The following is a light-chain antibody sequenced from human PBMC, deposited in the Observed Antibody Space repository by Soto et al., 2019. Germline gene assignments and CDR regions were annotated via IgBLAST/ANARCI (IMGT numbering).Light chain of an antibody. CDR2: DAS. CDR1: QDISNY. CDR3: QQYDNLLFFT. V-gene: IGKV1-33*01. Sequence: DIQMTQSPSSLSASVGDRVTITCQASQDISNYLNWYQQKPGKAPKLLIYDASNLETGVPSRFSGSGSGTDFTFTISSLQPEDIATYYCQQYDNLLFFTFGPGTKVDIK. J-gene: IGKJ3*01.